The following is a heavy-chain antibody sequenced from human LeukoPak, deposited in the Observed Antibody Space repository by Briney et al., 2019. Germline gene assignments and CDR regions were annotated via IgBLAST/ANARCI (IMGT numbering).Heavy chain of an antibody. Sequence: GGSLRLSCAASGFTFSSYDMHWVRQAPGKGLEWVSAISGSGGTTYYANSVKGRFTFSRDNSKNTLYLQMNSLRAEDTAIYYCARMIRDYGDSNWFDPWGQGTLVTVSS. V-gene: IGHV3-23*01. CDR1: GFTFSSYD. D-gene: IGHD4-17*01. CDR3: ARMIRDYGDSNWFDP. J-gene: IGHJ5*02. CDR2: ISGSGGTT.